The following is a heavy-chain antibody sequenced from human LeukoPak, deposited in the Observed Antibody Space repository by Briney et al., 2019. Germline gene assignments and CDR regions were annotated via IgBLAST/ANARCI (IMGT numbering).Heavy chain of an antibody. CDR3: ARGFPLTTVVKGGHAFDI. J-gene: IGHJ3*02. CDR2: IYYTGST. CDR1: GGSISSISYY. Sequence: PSETLSLTCTISGGSISSISYYWGWIRQPPGKGLEWIGSIYYTGSTYYNPSLKSRVTVSVDTSKNQFSLKLSSVTAADTAVYCCARGFPLTTVVKGGHAFDIWGQGTMVTVSS. D-gene: IGHD4-23*01. V-gene: IGHV4-39*07.